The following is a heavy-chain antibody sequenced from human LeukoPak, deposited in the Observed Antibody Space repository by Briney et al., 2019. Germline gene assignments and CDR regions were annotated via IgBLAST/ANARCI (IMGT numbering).Heavy chain of an antibody. Sequence: GGSLRLSCAASGFTFSSYAMHWVRQAPGKGLEWVAVISYDGSNKYYADSVKGRFTISRDNAKNSLYLQMNSLRAEDTAVYYCARDFPYYDILTGYYSLWGQGTLVTVSS. CDR1: GFTFSSYA. D-gene: IGHD3-9*01. CDR3: ARDFPYYDILTGYYSL. V-gene: IGHV3-30-3*01. J-gene: IGHJ4*02. CDR2: ISYDGSNK.